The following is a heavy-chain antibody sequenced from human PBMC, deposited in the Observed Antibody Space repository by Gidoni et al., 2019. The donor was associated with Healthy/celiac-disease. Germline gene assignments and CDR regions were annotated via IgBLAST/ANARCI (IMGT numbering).Heavy chain of an antibody. Sequence: VPLLPSRAVVTKPGGSLKISCKGSGYSFTTYWIGWVRQMPGKGLEWMGIIYPGDSDTRYSPSCQGQVTISADKSISTAYLQWSSLKASDTAMYYCARRSEYGSGSRHYGMDVWGQGTTVTVSS. J-gene: IGHJ6*02. CDR3: ARRSEYGSGSRHYGMDV. D-gene: IGHD3-10*01. V-gene: IGHV5-51*01. CDR1: GYSFTTYW. CDR2: IYPGDSDT.